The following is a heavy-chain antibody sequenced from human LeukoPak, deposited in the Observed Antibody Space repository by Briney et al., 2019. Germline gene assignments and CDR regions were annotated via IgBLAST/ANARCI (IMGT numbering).Heavy chain of an antibody. Sequence: PGRSLRLSCAASGFTFSSYAMHWVRQAPGKGLEWVAVISYDGSNKYYADSVKGRFTISRDNSKNTLYLQMNSLRAEDTAVYYCASWEDSSGYGLLFDYWGQGTLVTVSS. CDR1: GFTFSSYA. D-gene: IGHD6-19*01. CDR3: ASWEDSSGYGLLFDY. V-gene: IGHV3-30-3*01. CDR2: ISYDGSNK. J-gene: IGHJ4*02.